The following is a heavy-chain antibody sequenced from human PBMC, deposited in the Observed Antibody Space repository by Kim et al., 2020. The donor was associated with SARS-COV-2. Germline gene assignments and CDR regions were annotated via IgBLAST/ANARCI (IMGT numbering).Heavy chain of an antibody. Sequence: ASVKVSCKASGYTFTGYYMHWVRQAPGQGLEWMGWINPNSGGTNYAQKFQGRVTITRDTSISTAYMELSRLRSDDTAVYYCASLITMVRGGNGYWGQGTLVTVSS. D-gene: IGHD3-10*01. CDR3: ASLITMVRGGNGY. CDR1: GYTFTGYY. J-gene: IGHJ4*02. V-gene: IGHV1-2*02. CDR2: INPNSGGT.